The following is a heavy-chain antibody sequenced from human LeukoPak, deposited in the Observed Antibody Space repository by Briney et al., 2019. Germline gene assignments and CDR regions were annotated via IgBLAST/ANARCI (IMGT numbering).Heavy chain of an antibody. D-gene: IGHD1-7*01. CDR2: IIPIFGTA. J-gene: IGHJ5*02. CDR3: ARDRRRGTPNWFDP. V-gene: IGHV1-69*13. Sequence: GAPVKVSCKASGGTFSSYAISWVRQAPGQGLEWMGGIIPIFGTANYAQKFQGRVTITADESTSTAYMELSSLRSEDTAVYYCARDRRRGTPNWFDPWGQGTLVTVSS. CDR1: GGTFSSYA.